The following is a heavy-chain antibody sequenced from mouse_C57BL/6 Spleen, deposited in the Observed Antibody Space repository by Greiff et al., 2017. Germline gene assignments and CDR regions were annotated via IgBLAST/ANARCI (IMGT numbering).Heavy chain of an antibody. V-gene: IGHV1-15*01. CDR2: IGPETGGT. D-gene: IGHD6-1*01. CDR1: GFTFTDYA. Sequence: LVESGADLVRPGASVTLSCEASGFTFTDYAMHWVKQTPVHGLEWIGAIGPETGGTAYNQKFKGKSTLTADKSSSTDYMELRSLKSEDSAVYCGTGPRCSAMAYWGQGTLVTVSA. J-gene: IGHJ3*01. CDR3: TGPRCSAMAY.